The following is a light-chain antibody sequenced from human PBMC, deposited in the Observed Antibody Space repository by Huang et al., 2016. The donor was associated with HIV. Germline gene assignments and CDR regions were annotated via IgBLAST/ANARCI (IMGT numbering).Light chain of an antibody. CDR3: HQYNNWLLS. J-gene: IGKJ4*01. CDR1: RSVSTN. V-gene: IGKV3-15*01. CDR2: GSS. Sequence: EIVMTQSPATLSVSPGQRVTLSCRANRSVSTNLAWYQLRHGQAPRLLIYGSSTRAPGIPARFRGSGSGTDFSLTISSLQSEDFALYYCHQYNNWLLSFGGGTRV.